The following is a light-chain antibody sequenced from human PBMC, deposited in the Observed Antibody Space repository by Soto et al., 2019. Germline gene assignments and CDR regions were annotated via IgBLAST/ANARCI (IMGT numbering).Light chain of an antibody. J-gene: IGLJ1*01. CDR2: STN. Sequence: QAVVTQEPSLTVSPGGTVTLTCASSTGPVTSGYYPNWFQQKPGQAPRALIYSTNSKHSWTPARFSGSLLGGKAALTLSGVQPEDEADYYCMLYFGGAQRYVFGTGTNVTVL. CDR1: TGPVTSGYY. CDR3: MLYFGGAQRYV. V-gene: IGLV7-43*01.